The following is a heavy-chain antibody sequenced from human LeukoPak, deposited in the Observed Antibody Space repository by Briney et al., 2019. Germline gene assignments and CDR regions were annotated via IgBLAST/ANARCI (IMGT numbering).Heavy chain of an antibody. V-gene: IGHV4-39*01. J-gene: IGHJ1*01. CDR3: ARNEIGVGLDTGYFHH. CDR2: IFYSGST. D-gene: IGHD2-8*01. CDR1: GGSISSSFVY. Sequence: SETLSLTCTVSGGSISSSFVYWGWIRQPPGKGPEWIGSIFYSGSTYYNPSLKSRVTISVDTSKNQFSLRLRSVTAADTAEYYCARNEIGVGLDTGYFHHWGQGTLVIVSS.